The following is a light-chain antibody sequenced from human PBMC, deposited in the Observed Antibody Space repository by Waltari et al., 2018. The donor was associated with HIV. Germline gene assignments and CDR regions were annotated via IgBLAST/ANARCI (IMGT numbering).Light chain of an antibody. CDR2: WAS. V-gene: IGKV4-1*01. Sequence: DIVMTQSPDSLAVSLGERATINCKSSQCVLYSSNNKNYLAWYQQKPGQPPKLLIYWASTRESGVPDRFSGSGSGTDFTLTISSLQAEDVAVYYCQQYYSTPDTFGQGTKLEI. J-gene: IGKJ2*01. CDR3: QQYYSTPDT. CDR1: QCVLYSSNNKNY.